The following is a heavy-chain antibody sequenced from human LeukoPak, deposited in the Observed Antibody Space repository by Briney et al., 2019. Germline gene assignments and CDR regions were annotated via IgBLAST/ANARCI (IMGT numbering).Heavy chain of an antibody. Sequence: ASVKVSCKASGYTFTGYYMHWVRQAPGQGLEWMGWINPNSGGTNYAQKIQGRVTMTRDTSISTAYMELSRLRSDDTAVYYCARERVVVAATPHFDYWGQGTLVTVSS. V-gene: IGHV1-2*02. J-gene: IGHJ4*02. D-gene: IGHD2-15*01. CDR1: GYTFTGYY. CDR3: ARERVVVAATPHFDY. CDR2: INPNSGGT.